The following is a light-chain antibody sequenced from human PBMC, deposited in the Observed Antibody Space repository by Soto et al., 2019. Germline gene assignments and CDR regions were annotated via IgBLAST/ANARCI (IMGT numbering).Light chain of an antibody. CDR2: SNN. CDR1: STNIGNNY. V-gene: IGLV1-47*02. Sequence: QSVLTQPPSVSGTPGQRVTISCSGGSTNIGNNYVYWYQHLPGAPPKLLIFSNNQRPPGVPDRFSGFKSGTAASLAIRGLRPEDEGDYYCAAWDDSPTTYVLIGGGTKRTVL. J-gene: IGLJ2*01. CDR3: AAWDDSPTTYVL.